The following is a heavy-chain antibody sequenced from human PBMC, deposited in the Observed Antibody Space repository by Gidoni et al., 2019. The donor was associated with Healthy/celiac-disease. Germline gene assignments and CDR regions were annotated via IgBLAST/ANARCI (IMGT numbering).Heavy chain of an antibody. V-gene: IGHV4-34*01. J-gene: IGHJ2*01. CDR1: GGSFSGYY. CDR2: INHSGST. Sequence: QVQLQQWGAGLLKPSETLSLTCAVYGGSFSGYYWSWIRQPPGKGLEWIGEINHSGSTNYNPSLKSRVTISVDTSKNQFSLKLSSVTAADTAVYYCARGGPRAMYYDFWSGYYRWYFDLWGRGTLVTVSS. D-gene: IGHD3-3*01. CDR3: ARGGPRAMYYDFWSGYYRWYFDL.